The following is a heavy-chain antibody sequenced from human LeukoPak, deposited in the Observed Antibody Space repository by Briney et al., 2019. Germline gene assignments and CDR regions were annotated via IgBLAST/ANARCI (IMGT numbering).Heavy chain of an antibody. J-gene: IGHJ5*02. CDR3: ARSVGGGVTGTGDWFDP. Sequence: GGSLRLSCTTSKFNFNSYGMTWVRQAPGKGLEWVAVIWNDGSEKKYVDSVKGRFTISRDSSTNTLYLQMNSLRAEDTAVYYCARSVGGGVTGTGDWFDPWGQGTLVTVSS. D-gene: IGHD1-26*01. CDR1: KFNFNSYG. CDR2: IWNDGSEK. V-gene: IGHV3-33*08.